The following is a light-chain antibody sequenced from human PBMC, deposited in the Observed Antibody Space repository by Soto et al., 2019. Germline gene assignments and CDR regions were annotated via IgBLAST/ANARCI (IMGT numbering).Light chain of an antibody. CDR1: SSDVGGYNY. CDR3: SSYTSSSSGV. CDR2: EVS. J-gene: IGLJ3*02. V-gene: IGLV2-14*01. Sequence: QSALTQPASVSGSPGQSITISCTGTSSDVGGYNYVSWYQQHPGKAPKLMIYEVSNRPSGVSKRFSGSKSGNTASLTLSGRQAEDEADYYCSSYTSSSSGVLGGGTKLTVL.